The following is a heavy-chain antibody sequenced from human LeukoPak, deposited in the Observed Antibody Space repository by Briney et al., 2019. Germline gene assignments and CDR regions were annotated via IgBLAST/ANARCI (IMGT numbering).Heavy chain of an antibody. CDR1: GYSFTSYW. D-gene: IGHD1-1*01. CDR2: IYPGDSDT. V-gene: IGHV5-51*01. CDR3: ARHETGPYFDY. Sequence: GESLKISCKGSGYSFTSYWISWVRQMPGKGLECMGIIYPGDSDTRYSPSFQGQVTISADKSISTAYLQWSSLTASDTAMYYCARHETGPYFDYWGQGTLVTVSS. J-gene: IGHJ4*02.